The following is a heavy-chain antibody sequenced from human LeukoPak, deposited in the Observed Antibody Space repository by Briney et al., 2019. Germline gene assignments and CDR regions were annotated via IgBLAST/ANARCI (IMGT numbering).Heavy chain of an antibody. CDR3: ARGSWASGYFVDY. V-gene: IGHV1-8*03. Sequence: ASVKVSCKASGYTFISYDINWVRQATGQGLEWMGRMSTNSGNTGYAQKFQGRITITRDTSISTAYMELSSLRSEDTAVYYCARGSWASGYFVDYWGQGTLVTVSS. CDR1: GYTFISYD. D-gene: IGHD3-3*01. CDR2: MSTNSGNT. J-gene: IGHJ4*02.